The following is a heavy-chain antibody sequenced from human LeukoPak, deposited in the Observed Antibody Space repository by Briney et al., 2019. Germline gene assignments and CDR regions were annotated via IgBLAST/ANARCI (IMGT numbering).Heavy chain of an antibody. CDR1: GGSISSFY. CDR2: IYYSGSS. V-gene: IGHV4-59*08. D-gene: IGHD2-15*01. Sequence: SETLSLTCTVSGGSISSFYWSWIRQPPEKGLEWIGYIYYSGSSNYNPSLKSRVTISVDTSKNQFSLKLRSVTAADTAVYYCARMVIRAYCSGGGCYEHAFDIWGQGTMATVSS. CDR3: ARMVIRAYCSGGGCYEHAFDI. J-gene: IGHJ3*02.